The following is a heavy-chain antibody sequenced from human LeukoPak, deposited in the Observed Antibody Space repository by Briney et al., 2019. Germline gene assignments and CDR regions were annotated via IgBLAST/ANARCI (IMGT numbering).Heavy chain of an antibody. D-gene: IGHD3-3*01. CDR1: GFTFSSYG. CDR2: IRYDGSNK. CDR3: AKDDWGGYYSGRDY. V-gene: IGHV3-30*02. J-gene: IGHJ4*02. Sequence: GGSLRLSCAASGFTFSSYGMHWVRQAPGKGLEWVAFIRYDGSNKYYANSVKGRFTISRDNSKNTLYLQMNSLRAEDTAVYYCAKDDWGGYYSGRDYWGQGTLVTVSS.